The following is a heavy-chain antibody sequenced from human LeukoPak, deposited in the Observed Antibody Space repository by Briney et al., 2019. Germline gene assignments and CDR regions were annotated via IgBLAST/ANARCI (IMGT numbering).Heavy chain of an antibody. J-gene: IGHJ3*02. V-gene: IGHV3-20*04. CDR3: ESAMIVVGIDAFGI. CDR2: INWNGGST. Sequence: GGSLRLSCAASGFTFDDYGMSWVRQAPGKGLEWVSGINWNGGSTGYADSVKGRFTISRDNAKNSLYLQMNSLRAEDTAVYYCESAMIVVGIDAFGIWGQGTMVTVSS. CDR1: GFTFDDYG. D-gene: IGHD3-22*01.